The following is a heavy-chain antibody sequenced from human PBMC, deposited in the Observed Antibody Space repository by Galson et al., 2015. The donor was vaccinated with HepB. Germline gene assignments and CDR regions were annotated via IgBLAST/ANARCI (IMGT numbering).Heavy chain of an antibody. Sequence: SVKVSCKASGGTFSSYTISWVRQAPGQGLEWMGRIIPILGIANYAQKFQGRVTITADKSTSTAYMELSSLRSEDTAVYYCARDLIVARESGSYGMDVWGQGTTVTVSS. V-gene: IGHV1-69*04. CDR3: ARDLIVARESGSYGMDV. CDR2: IIPILGIA. D-gene: IGHD2-21*01. CDR1: GGTFSSYT. J-gene: IGHJ6*02.